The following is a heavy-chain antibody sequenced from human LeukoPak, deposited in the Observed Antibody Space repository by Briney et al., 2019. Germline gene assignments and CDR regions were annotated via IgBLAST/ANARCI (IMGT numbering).Heavy chain of an antibody. CDR2: INHSGST. Sequence: PSETLSLTCAVYGGSFSGYYWSWIRQPPGKGLEWIGEINHSGSTNYNPSLKSRVTISVDTSKNQFSLKLSSVTAADTAVYYCARRSGTMVRGVIFFDYWGQGTLVTVSS. CDR3: ARRSGTMVRGVIFFDY. J-gene: IGHJ4*02. V-gene: IGHV4-34*01. D-gene: IGHD3-10*01. CDR1: GGSFSGYY.